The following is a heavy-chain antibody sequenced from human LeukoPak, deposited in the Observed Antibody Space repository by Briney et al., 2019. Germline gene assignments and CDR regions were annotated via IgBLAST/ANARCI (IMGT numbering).Heavy chain of an antibody. CDR3: VKDFGRVRGTPDS. V-gene: IGHV3-64D*06. D-gene: IGHD3-16*01. CDR1: GFVFSIYT. CDR2: ISGSGNGFSI. J-gene: IGHJ4*02. Sequence: GGSLRLSCSASGFVFSIYTMYWARQTPGKGPEYVSTISGSGNGFSIYYADSVKGRFTISRDDSKSILYLQMNGLRSEDTAVYYCVKDFGRVRGTPDSWGQGTLVTVSS.